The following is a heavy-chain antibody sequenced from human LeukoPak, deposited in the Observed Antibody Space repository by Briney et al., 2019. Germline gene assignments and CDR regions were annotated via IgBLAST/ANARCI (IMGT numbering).Heavy chain of an antibody. D-gene: IGHD3-9*01. CDR1: GYTFTSYD. CDR2: MNPNSGNT. Sequence: ASVKVSCKASGYTFTSYDINWVRQATGQGLEWMGWMNPNSGNTGYAQKFQGRVTMTRNTSISTAYMELSSLRSEDTAAYYCARGRDILTGYYRRGLLGFDPWGQGTLVTVSS. J-gene: IGHJ5*02. V-gene: IGHV1-8*01. CDR3: ARGRDILTGYYRRGLLGFDP.